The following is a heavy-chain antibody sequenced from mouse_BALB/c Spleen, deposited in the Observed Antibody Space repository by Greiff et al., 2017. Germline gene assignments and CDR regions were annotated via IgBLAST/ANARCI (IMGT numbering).Heavy chain of an antibody. CDR2: ISYDGSN. CDR3: ARGYLYAMDY. D-gene: IGHD5-5*01. Sequence: EVQRVESGPGLVKPSQSLSLTCSVTGYSITSGYYWNWIRQFPGNKLEWMGYISYDGSNNYNPSLKNRISITRDTSKNQFFLKLNSVTTEDTATYYCARGYLYAMDYWGQGTSVTVSS. V-gene: IGHV3-6*02. J-gene: IGHJ4*01. CDR1: GYSITSGYY.